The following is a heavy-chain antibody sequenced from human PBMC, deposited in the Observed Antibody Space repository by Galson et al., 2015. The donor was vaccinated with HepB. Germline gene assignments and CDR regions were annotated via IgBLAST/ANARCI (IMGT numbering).Heavy chain of an antibody. Sequence: SLRLSCAASGFTVSSNYMSWVRQAPGKGLEWVSVIYSGGSTYYADSVKGRFTISRDNSKNTLYLQMNSLRAEDTAVYYCARSGGSGYPRYWFDPWGQGTLVTVSS. CDR2: IYSGGST. V-gene: IGHV3-66*02. D-gene: IGHD3-22*01. CDR1: GFTVSSNY. J-gene: IGHJ5*02. CDR3: ARSGGSGYPRYWFDP.